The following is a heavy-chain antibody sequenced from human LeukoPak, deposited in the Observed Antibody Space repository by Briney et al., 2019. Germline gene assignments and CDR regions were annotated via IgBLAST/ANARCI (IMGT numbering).Heavy chain of an antibody. CDR2: IYYSGST. CDR3: ARGVGSSWPN. D-gene: IGHD6-13*01. J-gene: IGHJ4*02. CDR1: GGSIGSYY. V-gene: IGHV4-59*01. Sequence: SETLSLTCTVSGGSIGSYYWSWIRQPPGKGLEWIGYIYYSGSTNYNPSLKSRVTISVDTSKNQFSLKLSSVTAADTAVYYCARGVGSSWPNWGQGTLVTVSS.